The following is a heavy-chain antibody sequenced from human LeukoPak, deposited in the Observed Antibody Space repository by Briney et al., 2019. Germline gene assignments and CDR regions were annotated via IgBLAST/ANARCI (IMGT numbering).Heavy chain of an antibody. Sequence: GGSLRLSCAASGFTFSSYEMNWVRQTPGKGLEWVSYISGSGSTIYYADSVKGRFTISRDNAKNSLYLQMNSLRAEDTAVYYCARDPSRLDYWGQGTLVTVSS. J-gene: IGHJ4*02. D-gene: IGHD2-2*01. CDR3: ARDPSRLDY. V-gene: IGHV3-48*03. CDR1: GFTFSSYE. CDR2: ISGSGSTI.